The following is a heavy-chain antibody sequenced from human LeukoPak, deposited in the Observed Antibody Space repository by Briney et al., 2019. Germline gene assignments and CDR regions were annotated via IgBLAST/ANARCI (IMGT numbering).Heavy chain of an antibody. Sequence: GASAKVFCKASGYTFASYDINWVPQANGQGLEWMGWMNPNSGNTGYAQKFQGRVTMTRNTSISTAYMELSSLRSEDTAVYYCAQLKQWLGLGYYYYGMDVWGQGTTVTVSS. CDR2: MNPNSGNT. J-gene: IGHJ6*02. D-gene: IGHD6-19*01. CDR1: GYTFASYD. V-gene: IGHV1-8*01. CDR3: AQLKQWLGLGYYYYGMDV.